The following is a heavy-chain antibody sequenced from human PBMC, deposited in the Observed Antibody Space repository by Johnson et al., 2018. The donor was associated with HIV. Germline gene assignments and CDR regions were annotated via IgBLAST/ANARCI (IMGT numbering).Heavy chain of an antibody. J-gene: IGHJ3*01. CDR1: GFTFSNYA. CDR2: IWYNGSKK. D-gene: IGHD3-10*01. CDR3: AKTRMGGILDAFDL. V-gene: IGHV3-33*06. Sequence: QVQLVESGGGVVQPGRSLRLSCAASGFTFSNYAMHWVRQAPGKGLEWVAVIWYNGSKKYYADSVKGRFTISRDNSKNTLYLQMNNLRAEDTAVYYCAKTRMGGILDAFDLWGQGTMVIVS.